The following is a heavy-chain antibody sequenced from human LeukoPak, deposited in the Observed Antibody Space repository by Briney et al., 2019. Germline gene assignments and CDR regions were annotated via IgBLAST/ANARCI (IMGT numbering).Heavy chain of an antibody. CDR2: ISYDGSNK. J-gene: IGHJ6*02. CDR1: GFTFSSYA. CDR3: ARDLRVRYCSGGSCWHKYYYYGMDV. D-gene: IGHD2-15*01. V-gene: IGHV3-30-3*01. Sequence: GGSLRLSCAASGFTFSSYAMHWVRQAPGKGLEWVAVISYDGSNKYYADSVKGRFTISRDNSKNTLYLQMNSLRAEDTAVYYCARDLRVRYCSGGSCWHKYYYYGMDVWGQGTTVTVSS.